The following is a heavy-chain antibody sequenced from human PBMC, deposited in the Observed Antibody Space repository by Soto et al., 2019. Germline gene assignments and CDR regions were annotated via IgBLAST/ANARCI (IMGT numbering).Heavy chain of an antibody. V-gene: IGHV4-4*02. Sequence: SETLSLTCAVSSGSISSSNWWSWVRQPPGKGLEWIGEIYHSGSTNYNPSLKSRVTISVDKSKNQFSLKLSSVTAADTAVYYCARDSRRFLEWLSPLFDYWGQGTLVTVSS. CDR3: ARDSRRFLEWLSPLFDY. J-gene: IGHJ4*02. CDR2: IYHSGST. CDR1: SGSISSSNW. D-gene: IGHD3-3*01.